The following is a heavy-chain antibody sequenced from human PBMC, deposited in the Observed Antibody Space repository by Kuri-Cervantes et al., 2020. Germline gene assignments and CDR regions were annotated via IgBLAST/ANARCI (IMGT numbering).Heavy chain of an antibody. J-gene: IGHJ5*02. D-gene: IGHD2-21*01. V-gene: IGHV1-18*04. Sequence: ASPKVSCKASGYTFTSYVISWARQAPGQGLEWMGRISAYNRNTNYAQKVQGRVTMTTYTSTSTAYMELSSLRSDDTAVYYLARGGPSCGWFRFDPWGQGTLVTVSS. CDR2: ISAYNRNT. CDR1: GYTFTSYV. CDR3: ARGGPSCGWFRFDP.